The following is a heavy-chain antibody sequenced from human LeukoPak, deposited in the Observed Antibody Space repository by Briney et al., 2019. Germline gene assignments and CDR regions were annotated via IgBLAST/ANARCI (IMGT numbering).Heavy chain of an antibody. CDR3: ARALLARTGRGERTNYSDAFDI. V-gene: IGHV4-61*10. D-gene: IGHD1-1*01. CDR1: GGSVSSVSSY. CDR2: IYTSGIT. J-gene: IGHJ3*02. Sequence: NSSETLSLTCTVSGGSVSSVSSYWSWVRQPAGKGLEWIGRIYTSGITDYNPSLKSRVTISVDTSKNQFSLKLSSVTAADTAVYYCARALLARTGRGERTNYSDAFDIWGQGTMVTVSS.